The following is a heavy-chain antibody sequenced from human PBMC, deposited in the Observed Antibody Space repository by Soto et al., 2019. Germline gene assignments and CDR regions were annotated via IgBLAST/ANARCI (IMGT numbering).Heavy chain of an antibody. Sequence: WGALCLSCAASGFSFSSYSKWWGRQAPGKGLEWVSDISGSGGSTYDADSVKGRFTISRDNSKNTLYLQMNSLRAEDTAVYYCAKETPAVGWLATLYFDYWGQGTLVTVSS. CDR3: AKETPAVGWLATLYFDY. D-gene: IGHD6-19*01. CDR2: ISGSGGST. J-gene: IGHJ4*02. CDR1: GFSFSSYS. V-gene: IGHV3-23*01.